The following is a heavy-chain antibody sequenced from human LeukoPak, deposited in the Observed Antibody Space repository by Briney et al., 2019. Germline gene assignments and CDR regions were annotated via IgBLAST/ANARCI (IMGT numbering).Heavy chain of an antibody. Sequence: PGGSLRLSCAASGFTFSKYAMSWVRQAPGKGLEWVSTIRSSGDDTYYADSVKGRFTISRDNAKMSLYLQMNSLRVEDTAVYYCATYSTRNAREFQSWGQGTLVTVSS. V-gene: IGHV3-23*01. D-gene: IGHD4-11*01. CDR3: ATYSTRNAREFQS. CDR1: GFTFSKYA. CDR2: IRSSGDDT. J-gene: IGHJ1*01.